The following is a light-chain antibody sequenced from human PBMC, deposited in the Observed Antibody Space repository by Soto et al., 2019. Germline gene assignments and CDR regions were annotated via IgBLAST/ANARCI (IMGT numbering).Light chain of an antibody. CDR1: QSISSY. CDR2: SAS. V-gene: IGKV1-39*01. CDR3: QQSYSTLMCT. Sequence: DIQMTQSPSSLSASVGDRVTITCRASQSISSYLNWYQQKPGKAPKLLIYSASSLQSGVPSRFSGSGSGTDLPLTISSLHPEDFATYYCQQSYSTLMCTFGQGTKLEIK. J-gene: IGKJ2*02.